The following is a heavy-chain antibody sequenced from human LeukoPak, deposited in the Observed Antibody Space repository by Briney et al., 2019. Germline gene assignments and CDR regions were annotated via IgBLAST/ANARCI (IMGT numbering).Heavy chain of an antibody. V-gene: IGHV4-34*01. CDR2: INHSGST. CDR3: ARHMVRGVRGAFDY. J-gene: IGHJ4*02. Sequence: SETLSLTCAVYGGSFSGYYWSWIRQPPGKGLEWIGEINHSGSTNYNPSLKSRVTISVDTSKNQFSLKLSSVTAADTAVYYCARHMVRGVRGAFDYWGQGTLVTVSS. CDR1: GGSFSGYY. D-gene: IGHD3-10*01.